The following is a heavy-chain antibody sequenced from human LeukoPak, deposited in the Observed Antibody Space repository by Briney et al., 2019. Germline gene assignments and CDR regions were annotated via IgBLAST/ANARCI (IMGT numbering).Heavy chain of an antibody. CDR2: ISSSGSTI. Sequence: PGGSLRLSCAASGFTFSDYYMSWIRQAPGKGLEWVPYISSSGSTIYYADSVKGRFTISRDNAKNSLYLQMNSLRAEDTAVYYCAKKVETMWFDYWGQGTLVTVSS. V-gene: IGHV3-11*01. CDR3: AKKVETMWFDY. D-gene: IGHD2-21*02. CDR1: GFTFSDYY. J-gene: IGHJ4*02.